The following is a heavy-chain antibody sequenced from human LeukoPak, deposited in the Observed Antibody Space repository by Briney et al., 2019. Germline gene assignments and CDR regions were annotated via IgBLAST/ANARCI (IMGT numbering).Heavy chain of an antibody. CDR1: GYTFTCYY. J-gene: IGHJ4*02. Sequence: GASVKVSCKASGYTFTCYYMHWVRQAPGRGLEWMGWINPNSGGTNYAQKFQGRVTMTRDKSTSTVYMELSSLRSEDTAVYYCARGAITMVRGQGENDYWGQGTLVTVSS. CDR2: INPNSGGT. D-gene: IGHD3-10*01. CDR3: ARGAITMVRGQGENDY. V-gene: IGHV1-2*02.